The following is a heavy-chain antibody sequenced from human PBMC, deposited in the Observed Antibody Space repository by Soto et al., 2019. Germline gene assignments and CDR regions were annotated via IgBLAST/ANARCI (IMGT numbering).Heavy chain of an antibody. CDR1: GFTFSRYA. CDR2: ISGSGGSP. Sequence: GGSLRLSCGASGFTFSRYAMTWVRQAPGKGLEWVSSISGSGGSPDYADSVKGRFTISRDNSKNTLYLQMNSLGAEDTAVYYCAKVQALYTGFFDYWGQGTLVTVSS. CDR3: AKVQALYTGFFDY. V-gene: IGHV3-23*01. D-gene: IGHD5-12*01. J-gene: IGHJ4*02.